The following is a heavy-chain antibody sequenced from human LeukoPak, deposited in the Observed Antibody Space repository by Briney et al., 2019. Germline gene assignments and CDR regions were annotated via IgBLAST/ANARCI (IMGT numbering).Heavy chain of an antibody. CDR1: GGSISSYY. CDR2: IYYSGST. V-gene: IGHV4-59*08. J-gene: IGHJ4*02. D-gene: IGHD4-17*01. CDR3: ARGTTVTTPDY. Sequence: PSETLSLTCTVSGGSISSYYWSWIRRPPGKGLEWIGYIYYSGSTNYNPSLKSRVTISIDTSKNQFSLKLSSVTAADTAVYYCARGTTVTTPDYWGQGTLVTVPS.